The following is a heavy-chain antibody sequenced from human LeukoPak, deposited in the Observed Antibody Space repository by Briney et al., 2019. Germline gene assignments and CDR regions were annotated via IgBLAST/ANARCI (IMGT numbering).Heavy chain of an antibody. CDR3: ARDSRAVAADFDY. CDR1: GFTFNTFA. Sequence: GGSLRLSCAATGFTFNTFAMNWVRQAPGKGLEWVSYISSSGSTIYYADSVKGRFTISRDNAKNSLYLQMNSLRAEDTAEYFCARDSRAVAADFDYWGQGTLVTVSS. V-gene: IGHV3-48*03. J-gene: IGHJ4*02. D-gene: IGHD6-19*01. CDR2: ISSSGSTI.